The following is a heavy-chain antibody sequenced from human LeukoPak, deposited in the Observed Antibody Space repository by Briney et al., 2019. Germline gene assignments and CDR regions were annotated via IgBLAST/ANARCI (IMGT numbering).Heavy chain of an antibody. V-gene: IGHV1-69*13. CDR1: GGTFSSYA. Sequence: ASVKVSCKASGGTFSSYAISWVRQAPGQGLEWMGGIIPIFGTANYAQKFQGRVTITADESTSTAYMELSSLRSEDTAVYYCAREISQFRYCTNGVCSNHYFDYWGQGTLVTVSS. CDR3: AREISQFRYCTNGVCSNHYFDY. J-gene: IGHJ4*02. CDR2: IIPIFGTA. D-gene: IGHD2-8*01.